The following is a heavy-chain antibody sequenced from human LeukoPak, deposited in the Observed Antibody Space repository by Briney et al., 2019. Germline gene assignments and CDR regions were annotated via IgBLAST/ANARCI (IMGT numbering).Heavy chain of an antibody. CDR3: AKEWDGSGTRLGWFDP. CDR2: ISGSGGVT. D-gene: IGHD3-10*01. Sequence: GGSLRLSCVASGFTFGSYAMSWVRQAPGKELEWVSLISGSGGVTYYADSVKGRFTISRDNSKNTLYLQMNSLRAEDTATYYCAKEWDGSGTRLGWFDPWGQGTLVTVSS. J-gene: IGHJ5*02. V-gene: IGHV3-23*01. CDR1: GFTFGSYA.